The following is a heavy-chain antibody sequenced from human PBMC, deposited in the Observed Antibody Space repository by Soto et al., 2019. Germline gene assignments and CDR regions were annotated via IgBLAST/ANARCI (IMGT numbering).Heavy chain of an antibody. CDR3: ASRHSSPYFDY. CDR2: IYYSGST. J-gene: IGHJ4*02. V-gene: IGHV4-30-4*01. Sequence: SSENLSLTRTVSGGSLSSGDFYWSWIRQPPGKGLEWIGSIYYSGSTYYNPSLKSRVTISVDTSKNQFSLKLTSVTAADTAVYYCASRHSSPYFDYWGQGTLVTVSS. CDR1: GGSLSSGDFY. D-gene: IGHD6-13*01.